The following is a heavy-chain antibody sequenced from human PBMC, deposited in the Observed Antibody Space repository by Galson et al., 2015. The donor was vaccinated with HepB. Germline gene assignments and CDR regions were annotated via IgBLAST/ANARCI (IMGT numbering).Heavy chain of an antibody. J-gene: IGHJ5*02. CDR3: AREDDSSGYYAT. V-gene: IGHV3-30-3*01. Sequence: LRLSCAASGFTFSSYAMHWVRQAPGKGLEWVAVISYDGSNKYYADSVKGRFTISRDNSKNTLYLQMNSLRAEDTAVYYCAREDDSSGYYATWGQGTLVTVSS. D-gene: IGHD3-22*01. CDR1: GFTFSSYA. CDR2: ISYDGSNK.